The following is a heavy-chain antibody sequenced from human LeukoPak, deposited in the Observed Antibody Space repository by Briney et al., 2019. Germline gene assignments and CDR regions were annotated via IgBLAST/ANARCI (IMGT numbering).Heavy chain of an antibody. CDR3: ARGKGSLPRYSSSWPLAY. J-gene: IGHJ4*02. V-gene: IGHV1-69*01. Sequence: SVKVSCKASGGTFSSYAISWVRQAPGQGLEWMGGIIPIFGTANYAQKFQGRVTITADESTSTAYMELSSLRSEDTAVYYCARGKGSLPRYSSSWPLAYWDQGTLVTVSS. D-gene: IGHD6-13*01. CDR1: GGTFSSYA. CDR2: IIPIFGTA.